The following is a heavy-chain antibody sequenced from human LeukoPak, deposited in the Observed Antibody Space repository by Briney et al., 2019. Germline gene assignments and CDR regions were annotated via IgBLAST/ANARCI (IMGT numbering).Heavy chain of an antibody. Sequence: PSETLSLTCAVSGYSISSGYYWGWIRQPPGKGLEWIGSIYHSGSTYYNPSLKSRVTISVDTSKNQFSLKLSSVTAADTAVYYCARDSRGYSYGPSGLDYWGQGTLVTVSS. V-gene: IGHV4-38-2*02. CDR2: IYHSGST. CDR1: GYSISSGYY. CDR3: ARDSRGYSYGPSGLDY. D-gene: IGHD5-18*01. J-gene: IGHJ4*02.